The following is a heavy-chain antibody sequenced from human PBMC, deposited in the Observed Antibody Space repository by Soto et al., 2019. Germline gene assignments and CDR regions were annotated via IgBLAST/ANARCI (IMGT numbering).Heavy chain of an antibody. CDR3: TRERRDYYDNSGYSDN. J-gene: IGHJ4*02. V-gene: IGHV4-30-4*01. Sequence: QVQLQESGPGLVKPSQTLSLTCTVSGGSISSGDYFWSWIRQPPGKGLEWIGFVYYIGTTSYNPSLKSRLAMSIDTSKNQFSLKLSSVTAADTAVYYCTRERRDYYDNSGYSDNWGQGTLVTVSS. D-gene: IGHD3-22*01. CDR2: VYYIGTT. CDR1: GGSISSGDYF.